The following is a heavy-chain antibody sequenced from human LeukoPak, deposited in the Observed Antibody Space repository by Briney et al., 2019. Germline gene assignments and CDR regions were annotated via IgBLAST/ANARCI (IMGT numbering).Heavy chain of an antibody. CDR2: IFTTGST. Sequence: PSETLSLTCSVSGGSINGGSYYWSWIRQPAGKPLEWIGHIFTTGSTSYNPSLRTRVTISEDSSKDQFSLNLKSVTAADTAVYYCARVQSSGWYWGPGAFDIWGQGTMVTVSS. D-gene: IGHD6-19*01. CDR3: ARVQSSGWYWGPGAFDI. J-gene: IGHJ3*02. CDR1: GGSINGGSYY. V-gene: IGHV4-61*09.